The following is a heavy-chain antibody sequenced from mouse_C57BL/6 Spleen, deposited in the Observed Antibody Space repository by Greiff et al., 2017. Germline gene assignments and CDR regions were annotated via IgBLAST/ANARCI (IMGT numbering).Heavy chain of an antibody. CDR2: IYPGDGDT. CDR1: GYAFSSSW. J-gene: IGHJ2*01. Sequence: QVQLKESGPELVKPGASVKISCKASGYAFSSSWMNWVKQRPGQGLEWIGRIYPGDGDTNYNGKFKGKATLTADKSSSTAYMQLSSLTSEDSAVYFCASGVLFDYWGKGTTLTVSS. CDR3: ASGVLFDY. V-gene: IGHV1-82*01.